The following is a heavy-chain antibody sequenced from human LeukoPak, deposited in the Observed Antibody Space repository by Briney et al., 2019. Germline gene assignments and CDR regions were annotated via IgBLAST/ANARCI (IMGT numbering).Heavy chain of an antibody. J-gene: IGHJ3*02. D-gene: IGHD1-26*01. CDR1: GFTFSSYA. Sequence: GGSLRLSCAASGFTFSSYAMHWVRQAPGEGLEYVSGISSNGGSTYYANSVKGRFTISRDNSKNTLYLQMGSLRAEDMAVYYCARGQVGAINDAFDIWGQGTMVTVSS. CDR3: ARGQVGAINDAFDI. CDR2: ISSNGGST. V-gene: IGHV3-64*01.